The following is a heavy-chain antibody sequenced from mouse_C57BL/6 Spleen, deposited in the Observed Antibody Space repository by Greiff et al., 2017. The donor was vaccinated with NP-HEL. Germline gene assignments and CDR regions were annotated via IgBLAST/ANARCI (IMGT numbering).Heavy chain of an antibody. CDR3: AIETTVVAKGDWYFDV. D-gene: IGHD1-1*01. Sequence: VQLQQSGAELVKPGASVKISCKASGYAFSSYWMNWVKQRPGKGLEWIGQIYPGDGDTNYNGKFKGKATLTAAKSASTADMQLSSLTSEDSAVYFCAIETTVVAKGDWYFDVWGTGTTVTVSS. CDR2: IYPGDGDT. CDR1: GYAFSSYW. J-gene: IGHJ1*03. V-gene: IGHV1-80*01.